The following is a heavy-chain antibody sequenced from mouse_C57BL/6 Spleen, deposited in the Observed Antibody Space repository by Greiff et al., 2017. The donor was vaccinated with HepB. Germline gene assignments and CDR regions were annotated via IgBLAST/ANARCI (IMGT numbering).Heavy chain of an antibody. CDR1: GYTFTSYW. D-gene: IGHD2-2*01. Sequence: DVQLQESGTVLARPGASVKMSCKTSGYTFTSYWMHWVKQRPGQGLEWIGAIYPGNSDTSYNQKFKGKAKLTAVTSASTAYMELSSLTNEDSAVYYCTRLRGYDGPGFAYWGQGTLVTVSA. CDR2: IYPGNSDT. V-gene: IGHV1-5*01. CDR3: TRLRGYDGPGFAY. J-gene: IGHJ3*01.